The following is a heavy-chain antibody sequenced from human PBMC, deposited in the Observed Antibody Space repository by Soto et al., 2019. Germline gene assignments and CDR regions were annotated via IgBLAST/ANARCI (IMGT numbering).Heavy chain of an antibody. Sequence: QLQLQESGPGLVKPSETLSLTCTVSGGSINNSSFYWGWVRQPPGKRLEWIGSIYYSGSTCYNPSLKSRLTISVDTYKNQFALNLSSVTAADTAVYFCARRPLVRGIIPYYFDSWGQGTLVTVSS. V-gene: IGHV4-39*01. CDR1: GGSINNSSFY. D-gene: IGHD3-10*01. CDR3: ARRPLVRGIIPYYFDS. J-gene: IGHJ4*02. CDR2: IYYSGST.